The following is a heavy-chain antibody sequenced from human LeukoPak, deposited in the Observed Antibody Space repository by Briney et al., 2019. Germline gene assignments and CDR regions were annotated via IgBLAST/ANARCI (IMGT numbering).Heavy chain of an antibody. D-gene: IGHD1-26*01. CDR1: GFTFSRSW. Sequence: GGSLRLSCVVSGFTFSRSWMHWVRQAPGRGLVYVSRISSDGSDIFYADSVKGRFTISRDNSKNMLYLQMNSLRAEDTAVYYCARDKGAATEERSDYWGQGTLVTVSS. CDR3: ARDKGAATEERSDY. CDR2: ISSDGSDI. V-gene: IGHV3-74*01. J-gene: IGHJ4*02.